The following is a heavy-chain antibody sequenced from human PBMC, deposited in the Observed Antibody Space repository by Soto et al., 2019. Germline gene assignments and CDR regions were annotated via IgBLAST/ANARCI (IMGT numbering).Heavy chain of an antibody. Sequence: PSETLSLTCAVSGYSIGSGYYWAWIRQSPGKGLEWIGSIYHAGSVYHNPSLNGRVALSMDTSKNHFSLKLTSVTAADTAVYYCARTFDYYGMDGWGQGTTVT. J-gene: IGHJ6*02. CDR1: GYSIGSGYY. CDR3: ARTFDYYGMDG. V-gene: IGHV4-38-2*01. D-gene: IGHD3-3*02. CDR2: IYHAGSV.